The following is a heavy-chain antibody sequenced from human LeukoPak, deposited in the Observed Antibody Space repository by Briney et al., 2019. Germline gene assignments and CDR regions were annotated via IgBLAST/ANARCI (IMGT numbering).Heavy chain of an antibody. Sequence: PSETLSLTCTVSGGSISSSSYYWGWIRQPPGKGLEWIGSIYYSGSTYYNPSLKSRVTISVDTSKNQFSLKLSSVTAADTAVYYCARRERDYYGMDVWRRGTTVTVSS. CDR1: GGSISSSSYY. V-gene: IGHV4-39*01. CDR2: IYYSGST. CDR3: ARRERDYYGMDV. J-gene: IGHJ6*02.